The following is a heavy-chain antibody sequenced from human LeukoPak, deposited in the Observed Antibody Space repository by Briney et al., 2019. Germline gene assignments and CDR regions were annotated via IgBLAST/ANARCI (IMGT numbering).Heavy chain of an antibody. CDR2: IYDSGST. J-gene: IGHJ3*02. CDR1: GYSISSGYY. D-gene: IGHD3-22*01. CDR3: ASLTTADAFDI. V-gene: IGHV4-38-2*02. Sequence: PSETLSLTCTVSGYSISSGYYWGWIRQPPGKGLEWIGYIYDSGSTSYNPSLKSRVTISVDTSKNQFSLKLSSVTAADTAVFYCASLTTADAFDIWGQGTMVTVSS.